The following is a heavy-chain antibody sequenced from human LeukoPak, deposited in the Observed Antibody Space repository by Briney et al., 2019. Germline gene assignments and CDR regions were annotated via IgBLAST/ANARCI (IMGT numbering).Heavy chain of an antibody. CDR3: ATVKVGATTEYYFDY. CDR1: GGTFSSYA. J-gene: IGHJ4*02. V-gene: IGHV1-69*04. Sequence: SVKVSCKASGGTFSSYAISWVRQAPGQGLEWMGRIIPILGIANYAQKFQGRVTITADKSTSTAYMELSSLRSEDTAVYYCATVKVGATTEYYFDYWGQGTLVTVSS. CDR2: IIPILGIA. D-gene: IGHD1-26*01.